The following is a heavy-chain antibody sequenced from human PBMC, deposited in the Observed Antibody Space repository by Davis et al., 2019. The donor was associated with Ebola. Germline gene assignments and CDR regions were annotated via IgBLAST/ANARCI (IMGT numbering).Heavy chain of an antibody. CDR3: ATVGT. Sequence: SETLSLTCTVSGGSISGYYWSWIRQPPGKRLEWIGYIHDSGHTDYNPSLRSRVTLLVDTSKNQISLRLSSVTAADTAVYYCATVGTWGQGTLVTVSS. CDR1: GGSISGYY. CDR2: IHDSGHT. J-gene: IGHJ4*02. V-gene: IGHV4-59*01.